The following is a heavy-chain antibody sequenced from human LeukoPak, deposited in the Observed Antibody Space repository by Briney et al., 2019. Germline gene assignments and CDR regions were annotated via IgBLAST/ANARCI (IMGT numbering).Heavy chain of an antibody. J-gene: IGHJ1*01. Sequence: GASVKVSCKASGGTFSSYAISWVRQAPGQGLEWMGWINPNSGGTNYAQKFQGRVTMTRDTSISTAYMELSRLRSDDTAVYYCARAGIAAAGTEYFQHWGQGTLVTVSS. CDR1: GGTFSSYA. V-gene: IGHV1-2*02. D-gene: IGHD6-13*01. CDR2: INPNSGGT. CDR3: ARAGIAAAGTEYFQH.